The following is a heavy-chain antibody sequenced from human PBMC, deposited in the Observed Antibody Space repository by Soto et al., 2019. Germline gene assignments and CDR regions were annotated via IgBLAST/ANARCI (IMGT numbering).Heavy chain of an antibody. CDR3: AKSPDFYYYGMDV. CDR1: GFTFSAYA. CDR2: ISGGGLNT. Sequence: RLSCAASGFTFSAYAMTWVRQAPGKGLEWVSSISGGGLNTYYADSVKGRFTISRDNSKNTVSLQMNSLRADDTAVYYCAKSPDFYYYGMDVWGQGTTVTVSS. J-gene: IGHJ6*02. V-gene: IGHV3-23*01.